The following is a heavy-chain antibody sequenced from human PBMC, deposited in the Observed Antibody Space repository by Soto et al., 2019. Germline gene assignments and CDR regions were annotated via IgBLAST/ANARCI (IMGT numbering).Heavy chain of an antibody. J-gene: IGHJ3*02. V-gene: IGHV3-9*01. CDR2: ISWNSGSI. CDR1: GFTFDDYA. Sequence: LRLSCAASGFTFDDYAMHWVRQAPGKGLEWVSGISWNSGSIGYADSVKGRFTISRDNAKNSLYLQMNSLRAEDTALYYCAKDTNWIGKKGAFDIWGQGTMVTVSS. CDR3: AKDTNWIGKKGAFDI. D-gene: IGHD1-1*01.